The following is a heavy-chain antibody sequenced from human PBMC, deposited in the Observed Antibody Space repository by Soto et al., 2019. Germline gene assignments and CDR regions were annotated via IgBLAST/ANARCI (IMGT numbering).Heavy chain of an antibody. CDR2: IIPIFGTA. CDR3: AKVRYSSPMGYYYGMGV. J-gene: IGHJ6*02. V-gene: IGHV1-69*13. Sequence: ASVKVSCKASRVAFSKFIVTWVRQAPGLGLEWVGGIIPIFGTANYAQKFQGRVTITADESTSTSYMEVNNLRSEDTAVYYCAKVRYSSPMGYYYGMGVWGQGTTVTVSS. D-gene: IGHD6-19*01. CDR1: RVAFSKFI.